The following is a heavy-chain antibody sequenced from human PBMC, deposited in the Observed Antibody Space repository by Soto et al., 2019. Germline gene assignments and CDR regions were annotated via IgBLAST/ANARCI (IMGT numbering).Heavy chain of an antibody. CDR3: VVAAPPTHFDY. D-gene: IGHD2-15*01. CDR1: GYTFTSYG. V-gene: IGHV1-18*01. CDR2: ISAYNGNT. J-gene: IGHJ4*02. Sequence: QVQLVQSGAEVKKPGASVKVSCKASGYTFTSYGISWVRQAPGQGLEWMGWISAYNGNTNYAQKLQGRVTMTTDTTTRTAFMEPRRLRSDHTAVYYFVVAAPPTHFDYRGQGTLVTVSS.